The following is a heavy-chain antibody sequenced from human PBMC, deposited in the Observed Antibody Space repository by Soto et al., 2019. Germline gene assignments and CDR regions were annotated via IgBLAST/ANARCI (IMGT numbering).Heavy chain of an antibody. Sequence: QVRLVESGGGVVQPGRSLRLSCAASGFTFSSYGMHWVRQAPGKGLEWVAVISYDGSNKYYADSVKGRFTISRDNSKNTLYLHMNSLRAEDTAVYYCAKDLVCSGGSCYLSAFDIWGQGTMVTVSS. CDR2: ISYDGSNK. J-gene: IGHJ3*02. V-gene: IGHV3-30*18. CDR1: GFTFSSYG. CDR3: AKDLVCSGGSCYLSAFDI. D-gene: IGHD2-15*01.